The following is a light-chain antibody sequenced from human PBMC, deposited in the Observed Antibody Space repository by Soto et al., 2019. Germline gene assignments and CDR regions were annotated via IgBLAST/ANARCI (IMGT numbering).Light chain of an antibody. CDR2: AAD. Sequence: DVKLTQSPSSLYASVGDTVTITCRASPSIGSYLNWYQHKPGSAPKLLVFAADTLKSGVPSRFSGSGFNRAFTLTVTSLQPDDFATYYCQQNYNVPYTFGQGTRLE. J-gene: IGKJ2*01. CDR1: PSIGSY. V-gene: IGKV1-39*01. CDR3: QQNYNVPYT.